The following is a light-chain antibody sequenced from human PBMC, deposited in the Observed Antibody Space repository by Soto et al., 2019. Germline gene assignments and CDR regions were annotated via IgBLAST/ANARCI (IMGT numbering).Light chain of an antibody. V-gene: IGKV3-20*01. CDR2: GVF. J-gene: IGKJ2*01. CDR3: QQYGSSPRT. Sequence: ETVLTQSPGTVSLSPGESATLSCRASQSVSKNYLAWSQQKPGQAPRLLIYGVFNRATGIPDRFSGSGSGTDFTLTISRLEPEDFAVYYCQQYGSSPRTFGQGTKLEIK. CDR1: QSVSKNY.